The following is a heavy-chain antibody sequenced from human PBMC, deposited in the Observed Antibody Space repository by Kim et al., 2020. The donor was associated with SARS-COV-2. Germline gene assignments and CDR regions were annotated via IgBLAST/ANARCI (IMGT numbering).Heavy chain of an antibody. Sequence: ADSVKGRFTISRDNSKNSLYLQMNSLRAEDTALYYCAKDKGVDLTYGMDVWGQGTTVTVSS. V-gene: IGHV3-43D*03. D-gene: IGHD3-22*01. CDR3: AKDKGVDLTYGMDV. J-gene: IGHJ6*02.